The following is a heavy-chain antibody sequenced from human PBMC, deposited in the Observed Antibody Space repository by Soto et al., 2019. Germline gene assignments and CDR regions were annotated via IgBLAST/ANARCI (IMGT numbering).Heavy chain of an antibody. D-gene: IGHD3-22*01. V-gene: IGHV1-3*01. Sequence: GASVKVSCKASGYTFTSYGINWVRQAPGRGLEWMGWINPGNGNTKYSQQFQGRVIIDRDTSASTAYMELSSLRSEDTAVYYCATGGYFDSSNYLAYWGLGTLVIVSS. J-gene: IGHJ4*02. CDR2: INPGNGNT. CDR3: ATGGYFDSSNYLAY. CDR1: GYTFTSYG.